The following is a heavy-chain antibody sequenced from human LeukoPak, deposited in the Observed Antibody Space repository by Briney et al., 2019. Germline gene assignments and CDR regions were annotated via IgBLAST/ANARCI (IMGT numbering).Heavy chain of an antibody. J-gene: IGHJ6*02. D-gene: IGHD2-2*01. V-gene: IGHV4-34*01. CDR1: GGSFNDYF. CDR2: INHSGRT. CDR3: ARDVVVVPAATHYGMDV. Sequence: SETLSLTCAVYGGSFNDYFWGWVRQPPGKGLEWIGEINHSGRTYYNPSLKSRVTISVDTSKNQFSLNLSSVTAANTAVYYCARDVVVVPAATHYGMDVWGQGTTVTVSS.